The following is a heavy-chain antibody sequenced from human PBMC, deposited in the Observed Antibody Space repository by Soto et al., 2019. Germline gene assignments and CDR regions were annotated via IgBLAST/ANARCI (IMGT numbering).Heavy chain of an antibody. D-gene: IGHD3-10*01. CDR1: GFTFSSYW. CDR2: INSDGSST. CDR3: ARDDALGPMTRGGMDV. J-gene: IGHJ6*02. V-gene: IGHV3-74*01. Sequence: GVLRLSCAASGFTFSSYWMHWVRQAPGKGLVWVSRINSDGSSTSYADSVKGRFTISRDNAKNTLYLQMNSLRAEDTAVYYCARDDALGPMTRGGMDVWGQGTTVTVSS.